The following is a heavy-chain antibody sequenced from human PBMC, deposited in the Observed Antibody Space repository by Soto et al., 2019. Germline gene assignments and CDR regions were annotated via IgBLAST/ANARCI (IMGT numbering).Heavy chain of an antibody. CDR3: ARVTAMVNVRAFDI. CDR1: GGSISSYY. V-gene: IGHV4-59*01. J-gene: IGHJ3*02. CDR2: IYYSGST. Sequence: SETLSLTCTFSGGSISSYYWSWIRQPPGKGLEWIGYIYYSGSTNYNPSLKSRVTISVDTSKNQFSLKLSSVTAADTAVYYCARVTAMVNVRAFDIWGQGTMVTVSS. D-gene: IGHD5-18*01.